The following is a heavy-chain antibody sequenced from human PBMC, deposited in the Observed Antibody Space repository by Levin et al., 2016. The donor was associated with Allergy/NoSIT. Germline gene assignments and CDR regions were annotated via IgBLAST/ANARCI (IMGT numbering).Heavy chain of an antibody. V-gene: IGHV7-4-1*01. Sequence: WVRQAPGQGLEWMGWINTNTGNPTYAQGFTGRFVFSLDTSVSTAYLQICSLKAEDTAVYYCARDLYCSSTSCYYYYGMDVWGQGTTVTVSS. D-gene: IGHD2-2*01. J-gene: IGHJ6*02. CDR3: ARDLYCSSTSCYYYYGMDV. CDR2: INTNTGNP.